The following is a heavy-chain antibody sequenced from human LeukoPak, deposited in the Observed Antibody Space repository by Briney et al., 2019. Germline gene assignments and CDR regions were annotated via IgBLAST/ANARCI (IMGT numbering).Heavy chain of an antibody. V-gene: IGHV3-33*05. Sequence: AGGSLRLSCAASGFTFSSYGMHWVRQAPGKGLEWVAFISYGGSNKYYADSVKGRFTISRDNSKNTLYLQMNSLRAEDTAVYYCARLIVGAIDYWGQGALVTVSS. CDR3: ARLIVGAIDY. CDR1: GFTFSSYG. D-gene: IGHD1-26*01. J-gene: IGHJ4*02. CDR2: ISYGGSNK.